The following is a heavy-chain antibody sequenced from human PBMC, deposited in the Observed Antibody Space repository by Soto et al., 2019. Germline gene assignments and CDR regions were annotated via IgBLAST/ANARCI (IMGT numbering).Heavy chain of an antibody. CDR1: GFTFSSYA. CDR2: ITGSGDST. Sequence: GGSLRLACAASGFTFSSYAMSGVRQAPGKGLEWVSAITGSGDSTYYADSVKGRFTVSRDNSKNTLYLQMNSLRAEDTAVYYCAKVFVFTIREGFDYWGLGTLVTVSS. D-gene: IGHD3-3*01. CDR3: AKVFVFTIREGFDY. J-gene: IGHJ4*02. V-gene: IGHV3-23*01.